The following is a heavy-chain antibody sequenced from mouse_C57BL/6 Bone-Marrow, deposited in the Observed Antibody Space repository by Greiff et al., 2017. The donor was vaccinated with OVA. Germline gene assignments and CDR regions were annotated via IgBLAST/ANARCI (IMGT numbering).Heavy chain of an antibody. V-gene: IGHV14-1*01. CDR3: TPLYWLRRRGNFDY. CDR1: GFNIKDYY. D-gene: IGHD2-2*01. Sequence: DVQLQESGAELVRPGASVKLSCTASGFNIKDYYMHWVKQRPEQGLEWIGRIDPEDGATEYAPEFPGKATMTADPSSNTAYLQLSSLTSEDTAVYYCTPLYWLRRRGNFDYWGQGTTLTVSS. CDR2: IDPEDGAT. J-gene: IGHJ2*01.